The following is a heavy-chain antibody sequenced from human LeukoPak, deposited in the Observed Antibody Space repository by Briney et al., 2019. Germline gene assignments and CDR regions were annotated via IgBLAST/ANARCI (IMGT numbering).Heavy chain of an antibody. CDR3: ARRNYYGSGGGAFDI. D-gene: IGHD3-10*01. J-gene: IGHJ3*02. CDR1: GGTFSSYA. CDR2: IIPIFGTA. Sequence: SVKVSCKASGGTFSSYAISWVRQAPGQGLEWMGGIIPIFGTANYARKFQGRVTITADESTSAAYMELSSLRSEDTAVYHCARRNYYGSGGGAFDIWGQGTMVTVSS. V-gene: IGHV1-69*13.